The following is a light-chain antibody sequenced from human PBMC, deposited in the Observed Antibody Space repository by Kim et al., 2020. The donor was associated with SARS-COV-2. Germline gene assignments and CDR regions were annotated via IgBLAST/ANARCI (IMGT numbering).Light chain of an antibody. Sequence: EIVLTQSPATLSLSPGERATLSCRASQSVSSSLVWYQQKPGQAPRLLIYDASSRATGIPARFSGIGSGTDFTLTISSLEPEDFAVYYCQQRSNWPLTFGGGTKVEIK. CDR1: QSVSSS. V-gene: IGKV3-11*01. CDR2: DAS. J-gene: IGKJ4*01. CDR3: QQRSNWPLT.